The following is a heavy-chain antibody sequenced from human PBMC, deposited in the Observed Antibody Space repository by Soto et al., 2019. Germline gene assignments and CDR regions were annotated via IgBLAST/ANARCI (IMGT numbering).Heavy chain of an antibody. V-gene: IGHV3-49*03. J-gene: IGHJ6*03. D-gene: IGHD2-2*01. CDR2: IRSKAYGGTT. CDR3: TRTSCYAMIYYYYYYMDV. CDR1: GFTFGDYA. Sequence: GGSLRLSCTASGFTFGDYAMSWFRQAPGKGLEWVGFIRSKAYGGTTEYAASVKGRFTISRDDSKSIAYLQMNSLKTEDTAVYYCTRTSCYAMIYYYYYYMDVWGKGTTVTVSS.